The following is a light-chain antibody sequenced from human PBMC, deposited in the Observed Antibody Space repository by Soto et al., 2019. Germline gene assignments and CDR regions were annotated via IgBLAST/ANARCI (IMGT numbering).Light chain of an antibody. J-gene: IGLJ3*02. CDR2: EVS. CDR3: SSYTTSGTPV. CDR1: SSDVGGYNY. V-gene: IGLV2-14*01. Sequence: QSALTQPASVSGSPGQSITISCTGTSSDVGGYNYLSWYQQHPGKAPKVMIHEVSNRPSGVSNRFSGSKSGNTASLTISGRQAEDEADYFCSSYTTSGTPVFGGGTKLTVL.